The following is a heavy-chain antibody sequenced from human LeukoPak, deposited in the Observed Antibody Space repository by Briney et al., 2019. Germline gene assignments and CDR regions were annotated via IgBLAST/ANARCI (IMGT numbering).Heavy chain of an antibody. CDR1: GDSISSGDYY. CDR3: ARGRYLTTLGGAAAGFLDS. CDR2: ISSSGST. V-gene: IGHV4-61*02. Sequence: SQTLSLTCTVSGDSISSGDYYWSWIRQPAGKGLEWIGRISSSGSTNYNPSLKSRVTISVDTSKNQFSLKLSSVTAADTAVYYCARGRYLTTLGGAAAGFLDSWGQGTLVTVSS. D-gene: IGHD6-13*01. J-gene: IGHJ4*02.